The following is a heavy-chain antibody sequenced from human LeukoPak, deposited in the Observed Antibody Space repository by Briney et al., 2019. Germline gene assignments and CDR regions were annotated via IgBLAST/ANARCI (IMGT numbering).Heavy chain of an antibody. D-gene: IGHD2-2*01. Sequence: GASVKVSCKVSGYTFTSYGISWVRQAPGQGLEWMGWISAYNGNTNYAQKLQGRVTMTTDTSTSTACMELRSLRSDDTAVYYCARDTCSSTSCYAGVRGFDYWGQGTLVTVSS. J-gene: IGHJ4*02. V-gene: IGHV1-18*01. CDR2: ISAYNGNT. CDR3: ARDTCSSTSCYAGVRGFDY. CDR1: GYTFTSYG.